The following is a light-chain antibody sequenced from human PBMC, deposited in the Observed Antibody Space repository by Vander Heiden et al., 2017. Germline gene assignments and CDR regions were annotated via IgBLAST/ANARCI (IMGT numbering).Light chain of an antibody. Sequence: DIQMTQPPSSLSASLGDSFTLTCLASQGISSYVNWYQQKPGKAPKLLIYAGNSLQSGVQSRFSGSGLGTDFTLTISSLQPEDFATYHCQQSYTTSYTFGQGTKLEIK. V-gene: IGKV1-39*01. J-gene: IGKJ2*01. CDR1: QGISSY. CDR2: AGN. CDR3: QQSYTTSYT.